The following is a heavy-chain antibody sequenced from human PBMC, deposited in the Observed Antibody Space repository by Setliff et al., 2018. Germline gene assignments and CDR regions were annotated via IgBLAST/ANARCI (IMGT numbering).Heavy chain of an antibody. CDR1: GYSFTVFG. J-gene: IGHJ4*02. CDR3: VRGPGPSVVVAIPFDH. V-gene: IGHV1-18*01. D-gene: IGHD5-12*01. Sequence: ASVKVSCKTSGYSFTVFGISWVRQAPGQGLEWMGWISPYYGIANYARKFQGRVTLTADTSTTTAYLELTSLRDDDTAVYYCVRGPGPSVVVAIPFDHWGQGSLVTV. CDR2: ISPYYGIA.